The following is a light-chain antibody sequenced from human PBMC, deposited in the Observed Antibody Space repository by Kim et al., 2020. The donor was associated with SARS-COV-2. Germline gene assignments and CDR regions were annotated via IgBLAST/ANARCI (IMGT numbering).Light chain of an antibody. CDR2: QDT. CDR3: QAWDSSTWV. J-gene: IGLJ3*02. V-gene: IGLV3-1*01. Sequence: VSPGQTASITCSGDKLGDKYACWYQQKPGQSPVLVIYQDTKRPSGIPERFSGSNSGNTATLTISGTQAMDEADYYCQAWDSSTWVFGGGTQLTVL. CDR1: KLGDKY.